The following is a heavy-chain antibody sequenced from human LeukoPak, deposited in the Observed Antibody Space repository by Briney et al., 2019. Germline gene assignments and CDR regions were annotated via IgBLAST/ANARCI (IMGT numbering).Heavy chain of an antibody. CDR2: IHTSGST. CDR3: ARDGRSIAARPSPSGWFDP. V-gene: IGHV4-61*02. Sequence: SQTLSLTCTVSGGSISSGSYYWSWIRQPAGKEQEWIGRIHTSGSTNYNPSLKSRVTISVDTSKNQFSLKLSSVTAADTAVYYCARDGRSIAARPSPSGWFDPWGQGTLVTVSS. D-gene: IGHD6-6*01. J-gene: IGHJ5*02. CDR1: GGSISSGSYY.